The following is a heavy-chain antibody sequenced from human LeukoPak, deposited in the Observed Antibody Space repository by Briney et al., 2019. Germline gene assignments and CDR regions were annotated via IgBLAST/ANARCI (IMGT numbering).Heavy chain of an antibody. CDR2: IYYSGST. J-gene: IGHJ6*04. CDR3: ARAPGIAVAGTLYYGMDV. Sequence: SETLSLTCTVSGGSISGYYWSWIRLPPGKGLEWIGYIYYSGSTNYNPSLKSRVTISVDTSKNQFSLKLSSVTAADTAVYYCARAPGIAVAGTLYYGMDVWGKGTTVTVSS. D-gene: IGHD6-19*01. V-gene: IGHV4-59*01. CDR1: GGSISGYY.